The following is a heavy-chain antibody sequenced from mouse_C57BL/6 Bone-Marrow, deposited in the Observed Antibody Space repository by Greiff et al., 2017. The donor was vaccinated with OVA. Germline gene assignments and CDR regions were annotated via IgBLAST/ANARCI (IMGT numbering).Heavy chain of an antibody. CDR1: GYSFTSYW. D-gene: IGHD2-4*01. CDR3: AREWYDYYRAMDD. Sequence: QVQLQQPGAELVKPGASVTLSCKASGYSFTSYWMHWVQQRPGRGLEWIGRIDPNSGGTKYNEKFKSKATLTVATPSSTAYMQLSSLTSEDSADYYGAREWYDYYRAMDDWGKGTSVTVSS. J-gene: IGHJ4*01. V-gene: IGHV1-72*01. CDR2: IDPNSGGT.